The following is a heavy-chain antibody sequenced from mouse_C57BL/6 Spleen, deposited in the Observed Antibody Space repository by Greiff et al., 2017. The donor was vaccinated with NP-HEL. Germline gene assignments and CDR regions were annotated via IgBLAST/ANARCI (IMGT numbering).Heavy chain of an antibody. V-gene: IGHV1-82*01. J-gene: IGHJ2*01. CDR2: IYPGDGDT. Sequence: VQLQQSGPELVKPGASVKISCKASGYAFSSSWMNWVKQRPGKGLEWIGRIYPGDGDTNYNGKFKGKATLTADKSSSTAYMQLSSLTSEDSAVYVFARDYGSSSLDYWGQGTTLTVSS. CDR3: ARDYGSSSLDY. CDR1: GYAFSSSW. D-gene: IGHD1-1*01.